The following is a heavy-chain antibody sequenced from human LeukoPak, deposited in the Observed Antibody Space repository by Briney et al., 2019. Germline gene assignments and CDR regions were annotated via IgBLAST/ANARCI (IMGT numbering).Heavy chain of an antibody. V-gene: IGHV1-18*01. Sequence: GASGKVSCKVSGYIFGSYGLSWVRQAPGQGLEWLGWIAPYEGDAQYTPKLQDRITLTADTATTTVYMELRSLREDDSAVYYCASNFIRTGYFGEYYLHWGQGTQVVVSS. CDR3: ASNFIRTGYFGEYYLH. CDR2: IAPYEGDA. CDR1: GYIFGSYG. D-gene: IGHD3-9*01. J-gene: IGHJ1*01.